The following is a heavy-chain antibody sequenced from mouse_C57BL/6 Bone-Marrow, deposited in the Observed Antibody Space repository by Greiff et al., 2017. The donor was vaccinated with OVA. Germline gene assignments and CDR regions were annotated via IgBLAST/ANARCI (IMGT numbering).Heavy chain of an antibody. Sequence: QVQLQQSGAELVRPGTSVKVSCKASGYAFTNYLIEWVKQRPGQGLEWIGVINPGSGGTNYNEKFKGKATLTADKSSSTAYMQLSSLTSEDSAVYFCARRVADYCDYWGQGTTLTVSS. CDR3: ARRVADYCDY. CDR1: GYAFTNYL. J-gene: IGHJ2*01. V-gene: IGHV1-54*01. CDR2: INPGSGGT. D-gene: IGHD1-1*01.